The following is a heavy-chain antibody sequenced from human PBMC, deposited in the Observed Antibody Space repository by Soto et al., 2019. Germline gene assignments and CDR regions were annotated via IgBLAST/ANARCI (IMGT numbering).Heavy chain of an antibody. Sequence: QVQLQESGPGLVKPSQTLSLTCTVSGGSISSGGYYWSWIRQHPGKGLEWIGYIYYSGSTYYNPSLTSRVTISIDTSKNQFSLKLSSVTAADTAVYYGAREGIAAASTPIPRFDYWGQGTLVTVSS. CDR3: AREGIAAASTPIPRFDY. D-gene: IGHD6-13*01. CDR2: IYYSGST. V-gene: IGHV4-31*03. J-gene: IGHJ4*02. CDR1: GGSISSGGYY.